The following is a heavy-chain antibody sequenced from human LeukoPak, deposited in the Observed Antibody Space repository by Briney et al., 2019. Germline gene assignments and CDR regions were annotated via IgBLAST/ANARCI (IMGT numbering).Heavy chain of an antibody. D-gene: IGHD3-3*01. J-gene: IGHJ6*03. V-gene: IGHV1-69*13. CDR2: TIHTFGTP. CDR3: ARAQDDFWSGNYYYYYYMDV. CDR1: GATFSSYA. Sequence: VASVKVSSKASGATFSSYAIIWLRKARGQGLGWMGGTIHTFGTPNYSKKFMVRVTITAEESTSNAYMELSSLRSEDTAVYYCARAQDDFWSGNYYYYYYMDVWGKGTTVTVSS.